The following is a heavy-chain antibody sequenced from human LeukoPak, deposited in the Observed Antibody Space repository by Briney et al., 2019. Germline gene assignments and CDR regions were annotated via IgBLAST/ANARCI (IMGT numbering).Heavy chain of an antibody. D-gene: IGHD6-19*01. V-gene: IGHV4-4*07. Sequence: PSETLSLTCTVSGGSISSYYWSWIRQPAGKGLEWIGRIYTSGSTNYNPSLKSRVTMSVDTSKNQFSLKLSSVTAADTAVYYCARDGIAVAGPPTGVDVWGQGTTVTVSS. J-gene: IGHJ6*02. CDR3: ARDGIAVAGPPTGVDV. CDR2: IYTSGST. CDR1: GGSISSYY.